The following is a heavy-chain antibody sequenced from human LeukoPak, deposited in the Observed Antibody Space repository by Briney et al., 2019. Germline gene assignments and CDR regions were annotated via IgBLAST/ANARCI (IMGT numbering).Heavy chain of an antibody. J-gene: IGHJ3*02. CDR1: GYTFTSYA. CDR2: ISAGNGNT. D-gene: IGHD3-10*01. V-gene: IGHV1-3*01. Sequence: ASVKVSCKASGYTFTSYAIHWVRQAPGQRLEWMGWISAGNGNTKYSQNFQGRVTFISNTSATTAFMELSSLRSEDAAVYYCARDAGFGLDALDIWGLGTMVTVSS. CDR3: ARDAGFGLDALDI.